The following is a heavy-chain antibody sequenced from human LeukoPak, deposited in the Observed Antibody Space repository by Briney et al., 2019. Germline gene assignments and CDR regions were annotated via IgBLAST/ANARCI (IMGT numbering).Heavy chain of an antibody. CDR1: GGSFSTYY. V-gene: IGHV4-59*01. CDR3: ARWPGDVTRDFDI. J-gene: IGHJ3*02. D-gene: IGHD4-17*01. Sequence: PSETLSLTCTVSGGSFSTYYWSWIRQPPGKGLEWIAYIDYSGNTNYNPSLKSRVTISIDMVKTQSSLNLSSVTAADTAAYYCARWPGDVTRDFDIWGQGTTVTVSS. CDR2: IDYSGNT.